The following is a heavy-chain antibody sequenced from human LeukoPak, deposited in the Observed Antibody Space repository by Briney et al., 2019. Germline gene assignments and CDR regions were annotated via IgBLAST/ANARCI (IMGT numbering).Heavy chain of an antibody. CDR1: GFHFDCFP. D-gene: IGHD2-2*01. CDR2: FLGWGEIT. V-gene: IGHV3-23*01. CDR3: AKYGFDCSSTSCYPLYYMDV. J-gene: IGHJ6*03. Sequence: GDPVRLFCAPCGFHFDCFPMSLVRPAPGEGVEGVSSFLGWGEITHYPDSVKGRFTITRHNPKYILFPEMNIIRRRDTAVYYCAKYGFDCSSTSCYPLYYMDVWGKGTTVTVSS.